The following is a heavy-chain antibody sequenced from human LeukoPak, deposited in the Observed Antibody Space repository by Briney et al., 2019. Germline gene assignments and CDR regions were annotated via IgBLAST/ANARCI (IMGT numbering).Heavy chain of an antibody. Sequence: GASVKVSCKASGGTFSSYAISWVRQAPGQGLEWMGRIIPILGIANYAQKFQGRVTITADKSTSTAYMELNSLRSEDTAVYYCAKGYCSSSSCYSYAFDIWGQGTVVTVSS. CDR3: AKGYCSSSSCYSYAFDI. CDR1: GGTFSSYA. D-gene: IGHD2-2*01. J-gene: IGHJ3*02. CDR2: IIPILGIA. V-gene: IGHV1-69*04.